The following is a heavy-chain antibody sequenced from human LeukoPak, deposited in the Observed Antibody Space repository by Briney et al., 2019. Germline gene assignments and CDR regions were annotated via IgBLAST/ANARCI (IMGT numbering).Heavy chain of an antibody. CDR3: ARFYYGSGSYASNFDY. J-gene: IGHJ4*02. CDR2: YYYSGST. V-gene: IGHV4-39*01. CDR1: GGSVTTGYYY. D-gene: IGHD3-10*01. Sequence: PSETLSLTCTVSGGSVTTGYYYWGWIRQPPGKALEWIGSYYYSGSTYYKPSLQSRVTISADTSKTQFSLRLNSVTPADTAVYYCARFYYGSGSYASNFDYWGQGTPVTVSS.